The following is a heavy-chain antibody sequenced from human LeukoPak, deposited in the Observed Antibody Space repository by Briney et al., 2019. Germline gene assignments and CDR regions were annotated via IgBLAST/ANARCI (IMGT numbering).Heavy chain of an antibody. Sequence: PGGSLRLSCAASGFTVSSNYMSWVRQAPGKGLEWVSVIYSGGSTYYADSVKGRFTISRDNSKNTLYLQMNSLRAEDTAVYYCARDSGSSGWYGDFDYWGQGTLVTVSS. CDR3: ARDSGSSGWYGDFDY. CDR1: GFTVSSNY. CDR2: IYSGGST. V-gene: IGHV3-66*01. D-gene: IGHD6-19*01. J-gene: IGHJ4*02.